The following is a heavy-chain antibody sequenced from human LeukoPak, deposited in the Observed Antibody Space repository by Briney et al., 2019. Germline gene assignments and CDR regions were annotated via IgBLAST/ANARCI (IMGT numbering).Heavy chain of an antibody. J-gene: IGHJ4*02. CDR1: GFTFSSYW. CDR3: DRKTVVGSYFDY. CDR2: IKQDGSNK. Sequence: PGGSLRLSCAASGFTFSSYWMSWVRQAPGKGLEWVANIKQDGSNKYYVDSVKGRFTISRDNAKNPLYLQINSLRAEDTAVYYCDRKTVVGSYFDYWGQGTLVTVSS. V-gene: IGHV3-7*03. D-gene: IGHD4-23*01.